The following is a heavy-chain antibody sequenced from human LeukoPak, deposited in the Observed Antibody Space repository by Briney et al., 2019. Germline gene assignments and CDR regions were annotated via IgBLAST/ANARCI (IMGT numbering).Heavy chain of an antibody. CDR2: IYTSGST. CDR1: GGSISSYY. V-gene: IGHV4-4*07. J-gene: IGHJ5*02. Sequence: SETLSLTCTVSGGSISSYYWSWIRQPAGKGLEWIGRIYTSGSTNYNPSLKSRVAMSVDTSKNQFSLKLSSVTAADTAVYYCARDWYYDSSGYLNNWFDPWGQGTLVTVSS. D-gene: IGHD3-22*01. CDR3: ARDWYYDSSGYLNNWFDP.